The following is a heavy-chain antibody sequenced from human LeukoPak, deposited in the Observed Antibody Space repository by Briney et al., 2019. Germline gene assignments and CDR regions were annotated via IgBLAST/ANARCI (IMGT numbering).Heavy chain of an antibody. D-gene: IGHD3-9*01. CDR3: ARAGLNILTGYYSGAYYYYGMDV. Sequence: ASVKVSCKASGYTFTGYYMHWVRQAPGQGLEWMGWINPNSGGTNYAQKFQGRVTMTRDTSISTAYMELSRLRSDDTAVYYCARAGLNILTGYYSGAYYYYGMDVWGQGTTVTVSS. J-gene: IGHJ6*02. CDR2: INPNSGGT. CDR1: GYTFTGYY. V-gene: IGHV1-2*02.